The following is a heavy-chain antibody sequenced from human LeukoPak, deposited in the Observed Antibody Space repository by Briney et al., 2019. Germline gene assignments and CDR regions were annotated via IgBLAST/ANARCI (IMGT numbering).Heavy chain of an antibody. D-gene: IGHD6-19*01. CDR3: ARCTIGDGSGWCTWFAP. Sequence: GGSLRLSCAASGFTFSSHTMNWVRQAPGKGLQWVSSIHGGGAPVYAGSVKGRFTISRDDFKSTVFLQMDSLRPEDTAVYYCARCTIGDGSGWCTWFAPWGQGTLVTVSS. CDR1: GFTFSSHT. V-gene: IGHV3-23*01. J-gene: IGHJ5*02. CDR2: IHGGGAP.